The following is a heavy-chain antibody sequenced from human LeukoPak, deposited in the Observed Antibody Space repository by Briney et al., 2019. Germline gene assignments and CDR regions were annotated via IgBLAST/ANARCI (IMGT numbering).Heavy chain of an antibody. CDR3: ARHRRIAPFRGYSYVSGYYFDY. D-gene: IGHD5-18*01. CDR2: IFESGST. Sequence: SETLSLTCTVSGASISSSTYYWGWIRQPPGKGLEWIGSIFESGSTNYNPSLKSRVTISVDTSKNQFSLKLSSVTAADTAVYYCARHRRIAPFRGYSYVSGYYFDYWGQGTLVTVSS. J-gene: IGHJ4*02. CDR1: GASISSSTYY. V-gene: IGHV4-39*01.